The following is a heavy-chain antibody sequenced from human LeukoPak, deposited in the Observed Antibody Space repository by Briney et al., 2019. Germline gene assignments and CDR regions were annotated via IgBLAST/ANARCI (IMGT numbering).Heavy chain of an antibody. CDR2: IYTSENT. Sequence: PSETLSLTCTVSGGSIGSYYWSWIRQPAGKGLEWIGRIYTSENTNYNPSLKSRVTMSVDTSKNQFSLKLSSVTAADTAVYYCAREVVVAATYDYWGQGTLVTVSS. V-gene: IGHV4-4*07. CDR3: AREVVVAATYDY. D-gene: IGHD2-15*01. J-gene: IGHJ4*02. CDR1: GGSIGSYY.